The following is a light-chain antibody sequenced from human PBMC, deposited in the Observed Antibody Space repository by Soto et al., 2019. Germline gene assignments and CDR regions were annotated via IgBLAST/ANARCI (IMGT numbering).Light chain of an antibody. V-gene: IGLV2-14*01. Sequence: QSALTQPASVSGSPGQSITISCTGTSSDIGAYHLVSWFQQHPGKAPKLMIYDVSNRPSGVSNRFSGSKSGNTASLTISGLQAEDEADYYCTSYTRITTLEVFGGGTKVTVL. CDR1: SSDIGAYHL. CDR2: DVS. CDR3: TSYTRITTLEV. J-gene: IGLJ2*01.